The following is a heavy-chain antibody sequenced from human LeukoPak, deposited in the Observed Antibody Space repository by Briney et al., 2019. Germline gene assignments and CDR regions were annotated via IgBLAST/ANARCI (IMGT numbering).Heavy chain of an antibody. Sequence: GGSLRLSCAASGFTFSSYGMHWVRQAPGKGLEWVAVISYDGSNKYYADSVKGRFTISRDNSKNTLCLQMNSLRPEDTAVYYCAKGDPYGSGSYPVDYWGQGTLVTVSS. D-gene: IGHD3-10*01. CDR2: ISYDGSNK. J-gene: IGHJ4*02. CDR3: AKGDPYGSGSYPVDY. V-gene: IGHV3-30*18. CDR1: GFTFSSYG.